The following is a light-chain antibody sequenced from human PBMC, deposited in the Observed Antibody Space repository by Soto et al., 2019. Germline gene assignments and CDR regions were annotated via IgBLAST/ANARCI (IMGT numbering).Light chain of an antibody. J-gene: IGLJ2*01. CDR1: SSDIGSNY. V-gene: IGLV1-47*02. CDR3: AAWDDSLDVV. Sequence: QSALTQPPSASGTPGQRVTISCSGSSSDIGSNYVYWYQQLPGTAPKLLIYSNNQRPSGVPDRFSGSKSGTSASLAISGLRSEDEADYYCAAWDDSLDVVFGGGTKLTVL. CDR2: SNN.